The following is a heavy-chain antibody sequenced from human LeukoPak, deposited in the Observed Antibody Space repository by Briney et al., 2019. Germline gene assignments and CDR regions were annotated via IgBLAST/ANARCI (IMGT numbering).Heavy chain of an antibody. V-gene: IGHV3-53*01. J-gene: IGHJ4*02. CDR2: IYSGGSI. CDR1: GFXVSSNY. Sequence: GGSLRLSCAASGFXVSSNYISWVRQAPGKGLEWVSVIYSGGSINYADSVKGRFTVSRDNSKNTLYLQMNSLRAEDTAVYYCARGGYVSGWYVLDYWGQGTLVTVSS. CDR3: ARGGYVSGWYVLDY. D-gene: IGHD6-19*01.